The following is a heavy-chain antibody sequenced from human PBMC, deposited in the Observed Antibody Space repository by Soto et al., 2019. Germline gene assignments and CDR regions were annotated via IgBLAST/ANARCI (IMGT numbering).Heavy chain of an antibody. CDR3: ALTLPGGSGSNY. J-gene: IGHJ4*02. V-gene: IGHV5-10-1*01. D-gene: IGHD3-10*01. Sequence: PGESLKISFKGSGYSFTSYWISWVRQMPGKGLEWMGRIDPSDSYTNYSPSSQGHVTISADKSISTAYLQWSSLKASDTAMYYCALTLPGGSGSNYWGQGTLVTVSS. CDR1: GYSFTSYW. CDR2: IDPSDSYT.